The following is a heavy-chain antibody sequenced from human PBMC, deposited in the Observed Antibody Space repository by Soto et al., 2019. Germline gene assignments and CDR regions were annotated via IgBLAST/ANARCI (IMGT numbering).Heavy chain of an antibody. CDR3: AREFRVLRFLEWLPQYNWFDP. J-gene: IGHJ5*02. CDR2: INPNRGGT. V-gene: IGHV1-2*04. CDR1: GYTFTGYY. Sequence: GASVQVSCKASGYTFTGYYMHWVRQAPGQGLEWMGWINPNRGGTNYAQKFQGWVTMTRDTSISTAYMELSRLRSDDTAVYYCAREFRVLRFLEWLPQYNWFDPWGQGTLVTVSS. D-gene: IGHD3-3*01.